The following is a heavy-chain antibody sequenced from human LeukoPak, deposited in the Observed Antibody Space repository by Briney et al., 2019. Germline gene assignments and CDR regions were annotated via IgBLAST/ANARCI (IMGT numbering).Heavy chain of an antibody. V-gene: IGHV3-11*01. CDR2: ITSRGSFT. D-gene: IGHD5-18*01. J-gene: IGHJ4*02. CDR1: GFTFSDYY. Sequence: PGGSLRLSCAASGFTFSDYYMSWIRQAPGKGLEWVSYITSRGSFTYFGDSVKGRFTISRDNAKNSLYLQMNRLRSDDTAVYYCARSLYSYGYFDYWGQGTLVTVSS. CDR3: ARSLYSYGYFDY.